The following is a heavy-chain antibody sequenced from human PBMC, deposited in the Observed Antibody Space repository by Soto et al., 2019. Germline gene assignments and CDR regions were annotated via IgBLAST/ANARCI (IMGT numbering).Heavy chain of an antibody. Sequence: QVQLQESGPGLVKPSETLSLTCTVSGGSISSYSWSWIRQPPGKGLEWIGYIYYSATTSYNPSLKSRVTISVDTSKNQFSLRLSSVTAADTAVYYCASRTTVFGSGRYLGSWGQGTLVTVSS. J-gene: IGHJ4*02. V-gene: IGHV4-59*01. CDR3: ASRTTVFGSGRYLGS. D-gene: IGHD3-10*01. CDR1: GGSISSYS. CDR2: IYYSATT.